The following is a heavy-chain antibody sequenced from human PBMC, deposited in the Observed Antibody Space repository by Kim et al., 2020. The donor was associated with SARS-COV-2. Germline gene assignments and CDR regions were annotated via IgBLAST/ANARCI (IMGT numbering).Heavy chain of an antibody. CDR1: GGSISSSSYY. CDR3: ARVGVGYGDYEGSLFD. CDR2: IYYSGST. J-gene: IGHJ4*01. V-gene: IGHV4-39*07. D-gene: IGHD4-17*01. Sequence: SETLSLTCTVSGGSISSSSYYWGWIRQPPGKGLEWIGSIYYSGSTYYNPSLKSRVTISVDTSKNQFSLKLSSVTAADTAVYYCARVGVGYGDYEGSLFD.